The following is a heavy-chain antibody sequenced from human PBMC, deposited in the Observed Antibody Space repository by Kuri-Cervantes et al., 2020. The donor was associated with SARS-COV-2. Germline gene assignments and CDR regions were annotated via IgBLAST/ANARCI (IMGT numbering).Heavy chain of an antibody. CDR1: GFTFSSYG. V-gene: IGHV3-33*08. CDR2: IWYDGSNK. Sequence: GESLKISCAASGFTFSSYGMHWVRQAPGKGLEWVAVIWYDGSNKYYADSVKGRFTISRDNSKNTLYLQMNSLRAEATAVYYFARDTKRGWFDPWGQGTPVTVSS. CDR3: ARDTKRGWFDP. J-gene: IGHJ5*02.